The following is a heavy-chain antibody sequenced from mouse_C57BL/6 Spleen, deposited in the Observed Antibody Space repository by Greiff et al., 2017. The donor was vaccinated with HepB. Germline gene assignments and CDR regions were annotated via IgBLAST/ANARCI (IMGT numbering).Heavy chain of an antibody. Sequence: VKLMESGPGLVAPSQRLSITCTVSGFSLTSYGVSWVRQPPGKGLEWLGVIWGDGSTNYHSAHISRLSISKENPKSQVFLKLNSMQTDDTATYYCARLITTVVFDYWGQGTTLTVSS. CDR3: ARLITTVVFDY. V-gene: IGHV2-3*01. J-gene: IGHJ2*01. CDR2: IWGDGST. D-gene: IGHD1-1*01. CDR1: GFSLTSYG.